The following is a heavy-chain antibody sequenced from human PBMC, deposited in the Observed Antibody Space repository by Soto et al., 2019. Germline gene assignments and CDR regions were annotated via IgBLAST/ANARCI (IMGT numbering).Heavy chain of an antibody. CDR2: ISSSSSTI. CDR1: GFTFSSYS. V-gene: IGHV3-48*01. Sequence: QPGGSLRLSCAASGFTFSSYSMNWVRQAPGKGLEWVSYISSSSSTIYYADSVKGRFTISRDNAKNSLYLQMNSLRAEDTAVYYCARYSSGWYAIPFDIWGQGTMVTVSS. J-gene: IGHJ3*02. CDR3: ARYSSGWYAIPFDI. D-gene: IGHD6-19*01.